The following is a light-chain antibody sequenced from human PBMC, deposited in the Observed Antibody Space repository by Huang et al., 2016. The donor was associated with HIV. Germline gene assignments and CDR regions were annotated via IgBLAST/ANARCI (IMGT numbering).Light chain of an antibody. Sequence: IMMTQAPLSLSVSPGQPASISCHSSQSLLHTDGKTYLYWYFQKPGQSPQRLIYEDSNRVSDVSDRFSGSGAGTDFTQKIRRLATRDVGLYYCMQSLRAATFGQGTKVEIK. CDR1: QSLLHTDGKTY. J-gene: IGKJ1*01. CDR3: MQSLRAAT. CDR2: EDS. V-gene: IGKV2D-29*02.